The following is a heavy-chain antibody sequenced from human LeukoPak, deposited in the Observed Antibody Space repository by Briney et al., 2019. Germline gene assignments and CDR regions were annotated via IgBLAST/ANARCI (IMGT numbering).Heavy chain of an antibody. Sequence: ESGPTLVKPTQTLTLTCTFSGFSLSTSGVGVAWIRRPPGKALEWLALIYWDDDKRYSPSLKSRLTITKDTSKNQVVLTMTNMDPVDTATYYCAHSMAVAGFNWFDPWGQGTLVTVSS. CDR2: IYWDDDK. CDR3: AHSMAVAGFNWFDP. D-gene: IGHD6-19*01. CDR1: GFSLSTSGVG. J-gene: IGHJ5*02. V-gene: IGHV2-5*02.